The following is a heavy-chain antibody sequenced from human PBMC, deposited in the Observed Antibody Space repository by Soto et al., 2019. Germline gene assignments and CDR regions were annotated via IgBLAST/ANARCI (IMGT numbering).Heavy chain of an antibody. D-gene: IGHD2-15*01. CDR3: ARDGDIVVVVAAHLKYYYYGMDV. V-gene: IGHV3-21*01. Sequence: PGGSLRLSCAASGFTFSSYSMNWVRQAPGKGLEWVSSISSSSSYIYYADSVKGRFTISRDNAKNSLYLQMNSLRAEDTAVYYCARDGDIVVVVAAHLKYYYYGMDVWGQGTTVTVSS. CDR1: GFTFSSYS. CDR2: ISSSSSYI. J-gene: IGHJ6*02.